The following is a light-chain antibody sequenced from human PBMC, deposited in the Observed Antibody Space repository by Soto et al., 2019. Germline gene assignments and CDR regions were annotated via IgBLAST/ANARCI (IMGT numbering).Light chain of an antibody. V-gene: IGKV3-15*01. Sequence: ETLMTQSPDTLSVSLGERASLCCRASQSLRSSLAWYQQKPGQAPRLLIYDASTRATGIPARFSGSGSGTDFTLTISGLQSEDFAVYYCQQYNNWPQTFGQGTKVDIK. CDR3: QQYNNWPQT. J-gene: IGKJ1*01. CDR1: QSLRSS. CDR2: DAS.